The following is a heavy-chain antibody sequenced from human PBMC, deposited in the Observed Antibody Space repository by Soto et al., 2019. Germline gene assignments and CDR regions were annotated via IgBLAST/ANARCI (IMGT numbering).Heavy chain of an antibody. V-gene: IGHV1-69*01. CDR2: IIPIFGTA. J-gene: IGHJ4*02. D-gene: IGHD4-17*01. CDR3: ASGGGSGDYVYNLSARIDY. CDR1: GGTFSSYT. Sequence: QVQLVQSGAEVKKPGSSVKVSCKASGGTFSSYTISWVRQAPGQGLEWMGGIIPIFGTANYAQKFQGRVTITADESTSTAYMELSSLRSEDTAVYYCASGGGSGDYVYNLSARIDYWGQGTLVTVSS.